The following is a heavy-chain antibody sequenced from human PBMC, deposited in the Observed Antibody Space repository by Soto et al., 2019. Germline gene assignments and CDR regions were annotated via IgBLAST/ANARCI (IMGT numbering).Heavy chain of an antibody. Sequence: VHLAQSGGVVVQPGGSLRLSCAASGFTFDDYPMHWVRQVPGKGLEWVSHISRDGVKTYYADSLRGRFTISRDNSKNSLYLEMRSLTTDDTAFYYCVKGGNRGSGIDYWGQGSLVTVSS. D-gene: IGHD3-10*01. CDR3: VKGGNRGSGIDY. CDR2: ISRDGVKT. CDR1: GFTFDDYP. J-gene: IGHJ4*02. V-gene: IGHV3-43*01.